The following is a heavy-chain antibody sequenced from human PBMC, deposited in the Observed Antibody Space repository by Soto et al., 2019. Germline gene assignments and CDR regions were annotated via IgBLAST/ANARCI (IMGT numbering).Heavy chain of an antibody. D-gene: IGHD6-13*01. CDR1: GGSISSYY. CDR2: IYYSGST. Sequence: PSETLSLTCTVSGGSISSYYWSWIRQPPGKGLEWIGYIYYSGSTNYNPSLKSRVTISVDTSKNQFSLKLSSVTAADTAVYYCAGVTDHIAAAGTSCWFDPWGQGTLVTVSS. J-gene: IGHJ5*02. V-gene: IGHV4-59*01. CDR3: AGVTDHIAAAGTSCWFDP.